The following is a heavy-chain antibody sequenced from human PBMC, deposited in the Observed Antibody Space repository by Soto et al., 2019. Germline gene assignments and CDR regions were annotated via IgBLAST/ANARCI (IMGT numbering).Heavy chain of an antibody. J-gene: IGHJ6*02. CDR3: ARDTAAQADGWYYYYGMDV. Sequence: GGSLRLSCAASGFTFSSYAMHWVRQAPGKGLEWVAVISYDGSNKYYADSVKGRFTISRDNSKNTLYLQMNSLRAEDTAVYYCARDTAAQADGWYYYYGMDVWGQGTTVTVSS. CDR1: GFTFSSYA. V-gene: IGHV3-30-3*01. CDR2: ISYDGSNK. D-gene: IGHD2-15*01.